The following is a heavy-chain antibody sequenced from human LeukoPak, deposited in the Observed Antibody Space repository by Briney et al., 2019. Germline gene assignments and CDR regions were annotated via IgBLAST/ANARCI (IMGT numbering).Heavy chain of an antibody. CDR2: IYYSGST. CDR3: ARDSGRGAAAGGVDY. Sequence: SETLSLTCTVSGGSISSYYWSWIRQHPGKGLEWIGYIYYSGSTYYNPSLKSRVTISVDTSKNQFSLKLSSVTAADTAVYYCARDSGRGAAAGGVDYWGQGTLVTVSS. J-gene: IGHJ4*02. V-gene: IGHV4-59*06. CDR1: GGSISSYY. D-gene: IGHD6-13*01.